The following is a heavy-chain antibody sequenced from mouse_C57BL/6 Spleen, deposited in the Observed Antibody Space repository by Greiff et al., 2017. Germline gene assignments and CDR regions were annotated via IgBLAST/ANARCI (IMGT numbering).Heavy chain of an antibody. CDR1: GYSITSGYY. J-gene: IGHJ2*01. Sequence: EVKLMESGPGLVKPSQSLSLTCSVTGYSITSGYYWNWIRQFPGNKLEWMGYISYDGSNNYNPSLKNRISITRDTSKNQFFLKLNSVTTEDTATYYCARVDYYGSSGYWGQGTTLTVSS. CDR3: ARVDYYGSSGY. CDR2: ISYDGSN. D-gene: IGHD1-1*01. V-gene: IGHV3-6*01.